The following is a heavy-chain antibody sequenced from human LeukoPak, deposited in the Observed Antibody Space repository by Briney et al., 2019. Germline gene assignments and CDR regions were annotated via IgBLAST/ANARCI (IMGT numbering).Heavy chain of an antibody. CDR3: AKALGIAVAGTGFDY. J-gene: IGHJ4*02. CDR2: ISGSGGST. CDR1: GFTFSSYA. D-gene: IGHD6-19*01. V-gene: IGHV3-23*01. Sequence: GGSLRLSCAASGFTFSSYAMSWVRRAPGKGLEWVSAISGSGGSTYYADSVKGRFTISRDNSKNTLYLQMNSLRAEDTAVYYCAKALGIAVAGTGFDYWGQGTLVTVSS.